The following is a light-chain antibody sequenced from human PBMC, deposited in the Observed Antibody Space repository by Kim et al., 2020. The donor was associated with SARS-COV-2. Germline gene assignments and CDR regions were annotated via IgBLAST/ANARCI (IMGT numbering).Light chain of an antibody. J-gene: IGKJ4*01. CDR2: AAS. V-gene: IGKV1-9*01. CDR3: QQLSSYPRLT. CDR1: QGISSY. Sequence: DIQLTQSPSFLSASVGERVTITCRASQGISSYLAWYQQKPGKAPKLMIHAASTLQSGVPSRFSGSGSGTEFTLTISSLQPEDFATYYCQQLSSYPRLTFGGGTKVEI.